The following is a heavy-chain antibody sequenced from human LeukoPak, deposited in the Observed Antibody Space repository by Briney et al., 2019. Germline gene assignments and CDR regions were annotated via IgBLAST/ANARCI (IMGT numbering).Heavy chain of an antibody. CDR3: ARDLNIYDSSGRLDY. J-gene: IGHJ4*02. CDR1: GGSISSYY. CDR2: IYTSGST. V-gene: IGHV4-4*07. Sequence: PSETLSLTCTVSGGSISSYYWSWIRQPAGKGLEWIGRIYTSGSTTYNPSLKSRVTMSVDTSKNQFSLKLSSVTAADTAVYYCARDLNIYDSSGRLDYWGQGTLVTISS. D-gene: IGHD3-22*01.